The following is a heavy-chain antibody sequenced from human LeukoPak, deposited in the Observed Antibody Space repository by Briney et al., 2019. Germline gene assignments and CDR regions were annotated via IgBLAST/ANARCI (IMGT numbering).Heavy chain of an antibody. Sequence: GGSLRLSCAASGFXFSSNYMSWVRQAPGKGLEWVSVIYSGGSTYYADSVKGRFTISRDNSKNTLYLQMNSLRAEDTAVYYCPPIAIRSGYWGQGTLVTVSS. CDR1: GFXFSSNY. CDR2: IYSGGST. V-gene: IGHV3-66*01. J-gene: IGHJ4*02. D-gene: IGHD3-9*01. CDR3: PPIAIRSGY.